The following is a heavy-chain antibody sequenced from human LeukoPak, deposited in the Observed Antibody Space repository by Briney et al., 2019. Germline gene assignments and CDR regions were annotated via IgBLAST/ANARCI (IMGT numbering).Heavy chain of an antibody. D-gene: IGHD5-12*01. CDR2: INYRGET. CDR1: GASTSSSF. CDR3: ARMIVATIRIGVYFYHGMDV. Sequence: SETLSLTCTVSGASTSSSFWSWIRQSPGKGLEWIEYINYRGETSQNPSLESRVSMSVDTSKNQISLQLTSVTAADTAVYYCARMIVATIRIGVYFYHGMDVWGQGTTVTVSS. V-gene: IGHV4-59*08. J-gene: IGHJ6*02.